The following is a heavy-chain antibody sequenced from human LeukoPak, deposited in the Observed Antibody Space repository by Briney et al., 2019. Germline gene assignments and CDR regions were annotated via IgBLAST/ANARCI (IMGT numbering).Heavy chain of an antibody. D-gene: IGHD1-26*01. Sequence: GGSLRLSCAASGFTFSSYWMHWVRQAPGKGLEWVAVIWYDGSNKYYADSVKGRFTISRDNSKNTLYLQMNSLRAEDTAVYYCARGSGSYDSYYFDYWGQGTLVTVSS. V-gene: IGHV3-33*08. CDR2: IWYDGSNK. CDR3: ARGSGSYDSYYFDY. CDR1: GFTFSSYW. J-gene: IGHJ4*02.